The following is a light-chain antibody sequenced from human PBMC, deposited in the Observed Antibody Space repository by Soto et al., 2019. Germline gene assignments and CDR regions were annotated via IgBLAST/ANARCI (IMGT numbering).Light chain of an antibody. Sequence: EIVMTQSPATLSVSPGERATLSCRASQRISNNLAWYHQRPGQAPRLLIYGASTRATGIPARFSGSGSGTEFTLTSSSLQCEYFAVYYCQQYNNWWTFGQGTRVEIK. CDR2: GAS. CDR1: QRISNN. J-gene: IGKJ1*01. CDR3: QQYNNWWT. V-gene: IGKV3-15*01.